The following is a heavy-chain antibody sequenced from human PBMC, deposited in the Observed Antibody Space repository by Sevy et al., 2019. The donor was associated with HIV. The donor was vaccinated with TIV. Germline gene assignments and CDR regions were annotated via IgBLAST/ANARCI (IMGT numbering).Heavy chain of an antibody. CDR2: IRYDGSDK. CDR3: AKDLAGPGRRYFDY. Sequence: GGSLRLSCAASGFTFSNFGMHWVRQVPGKGLEWVTFIRYDGSDKYYAAYMKGRFTFSRDDSKNTLYLQMDSLRAEDTAIYYCAKDLAGPGRRYFDYWGQGTLVTVSS. J-gene: IGHJ4*02. V-gene: IGHV3-30*02. D-gene: IGHD6-13*01. CDR1: GFTFSNFG.